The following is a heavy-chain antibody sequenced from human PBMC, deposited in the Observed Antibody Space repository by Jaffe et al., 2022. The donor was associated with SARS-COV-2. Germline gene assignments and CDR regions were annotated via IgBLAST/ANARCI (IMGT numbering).Heavy chain of an antibody. D-gene: IGHD3-3*01. CDR2: IYTSGST. V-gene: IGHV4-61*02. CDR3: ARMYAFLEWSHQMDV. CDR1: GGSISSGSYY. J-gene: IGHJ6*02. Sequence: QVQLQESGPGLVKPSQTLSLTCTVSGGSISSGSYYWSWIRQPAGKGLEWIGRIYTSGSTNYNPSLKSRVTISVDTSKNQFSLKLSSVTAADTAVYYCARMYAFLEWSHQMDVWGQGTTVTVSS.